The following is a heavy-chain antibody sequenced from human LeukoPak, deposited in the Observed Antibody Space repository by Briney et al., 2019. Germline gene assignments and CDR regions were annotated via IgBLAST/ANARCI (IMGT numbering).Heavy chain of an antibody. CDR2: TWYFGST. CDR3: AAIKRGYEDLHFHY. J-gene: IGHJ4*02. CDR1: GGSISSHY. Sequence: SETLSLTCTVTGGSISSHYWGWLRQPPGKGLEWIGNTWYFGSTSYNPSLSNRVTISEDTSKTQISLKLSSVTDADTAIYYCAAIKRGYEDLHFHYWGQGRLVTVS. D-gene: IGHD2-15*01. V-gene: IGHV4-59*11.